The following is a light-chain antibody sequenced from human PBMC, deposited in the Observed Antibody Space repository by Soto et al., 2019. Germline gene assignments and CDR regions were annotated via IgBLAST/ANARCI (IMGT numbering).Light chain of an antibody. CDR2: DDT. CDR3: QVWDSRGDRPV. Sequence: SYELTQAPSVSVAPGQTAKIACGGDNIRSYSVQWYLQKSGQAPVLVVHDDTDRPSEIPERFSGSNSGNTATLSISRVEAGDEADYYCQVWDSRGDRPVFGGGTKLTVL. CDR1: NIRSYS. V-gene: IGLV3-21*02. J-gene: IGLJ2*01.